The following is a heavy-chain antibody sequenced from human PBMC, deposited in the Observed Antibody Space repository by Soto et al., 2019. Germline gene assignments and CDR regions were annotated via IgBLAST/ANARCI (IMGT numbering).Heavy chain of an antibody. J-gene: IGHJ5*02. CDR2: IYPGYSST. D-gene: IGHD5-12*01. Sequence: GESLKISCKGSGYSFPDYWIGWVRQTPGKGLEWMGIIYPGYSSTRYSPSFQGQVTISADKSTATAFLQWSSLKASDTAIYYCARRRGFGGYDFYFDTWGQGTLVTVSS. V-gene: IGHV5-51*01. CDR3: ARRRGFGGYDFYFDT. CDR1: GYSFPDYW.